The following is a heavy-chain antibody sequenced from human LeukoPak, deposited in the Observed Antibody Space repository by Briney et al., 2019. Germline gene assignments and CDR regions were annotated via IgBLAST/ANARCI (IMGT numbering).Heavy chain of an antibody. CDR1: GYTFTSYG. V-gene: IGHV1-18*01. D-gene: IGHD6-13*01. Sequence: ASVKVSCKASGYTFTSYGISWVRQAPGQGLEWMGWISAYNGNTNYAQKLQGRVTMTTDTSTSTAYMELRSLRSDDTAVYYCARDSTGSWYDLVDYWGQGTLVTVSS. CDR3: ARDSTGSWYDLVDY. CDR2: ISAYNGNT. J-gene: IGHJ4*02.